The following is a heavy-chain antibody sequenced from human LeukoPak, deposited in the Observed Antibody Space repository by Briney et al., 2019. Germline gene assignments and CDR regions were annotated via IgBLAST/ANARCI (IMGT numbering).Heavy chain of an antibody. CDR1: GFTFSSYE. J-gene: IGHJ4*02. D-gene: IGHD4-17*01. V-gene: IGHV3-48*03. Sequence: PGGSLRLSCAASGFTFSSYEMNWVRQAPGKGLEWVSYISSSGSTIYYADSVKGRFTISRGNAKNSLYLQMNSLRAEGTAVYYCARSDYGDYYFDYWGQGTLVTVSS. CDR2: ISSSGSTI. CDR3: ARSDYGDYYFDY.